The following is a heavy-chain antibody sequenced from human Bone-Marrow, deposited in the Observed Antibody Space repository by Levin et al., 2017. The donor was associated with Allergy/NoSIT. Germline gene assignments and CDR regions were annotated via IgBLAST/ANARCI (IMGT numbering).Heavy chain of an antibody. CDR1: GYTFNSYA. CDR2: ISQYNGNT. CDR3: AREHVTAAGFYFYNGMDV. J-gene: IGHJ6*02. V-gene: IGHV1-18*01. Sequence: ASVKVSCKASGYTFNSYAINWLRQAPGQGPEWMGWISQYNGNTNNSRKFKGRVTMTADTSSSTAYLVVRSMRSDDTAVYYCAREHVTAAGFYFYNGMDVWGQGTTVIVSS. D-gene: IGHD2-21*02.